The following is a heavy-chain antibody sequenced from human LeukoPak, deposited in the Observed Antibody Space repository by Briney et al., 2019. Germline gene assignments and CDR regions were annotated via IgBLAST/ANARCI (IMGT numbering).Heavy chain of an antibody. D-gene: IGHD3-22*01. V-gene: IGHV3-11*04. CDR3: AADSSGYYFDY. CDR1: GFTCSDYY. Sequence: TPGGSLRLSCAASGFTCSDYYMSWLRQAPGKGLEWVSYISSSGSSIYYADSVKGRFPISRDNAKNSLYLQMNSLRAEDTAVYYCAADSSGYYFDYWGQGTLVTVSS. CDR2: ISSSGSSI. J-gene: IGHJ4*02.